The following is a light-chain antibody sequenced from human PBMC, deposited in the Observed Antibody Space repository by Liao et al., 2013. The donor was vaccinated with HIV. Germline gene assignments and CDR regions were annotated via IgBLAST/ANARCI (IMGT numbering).Light chain of an antibody. CDR2: EDM. CDR1: KLGDKY. V-gene: IGLV3-1*01. J-gene: IGLJ2*01. Sequence: SYDLTQSPSVSVSPGQTATITCSGDKLGDKYVSWYQKKPGQSPVLLIFEDMKRPSGIPERFSGSNSGNTAALTISGTQPLDEADYFCQSWDTTSVIFGRGTKLTVL. CDR3: QSWDTTSVI.